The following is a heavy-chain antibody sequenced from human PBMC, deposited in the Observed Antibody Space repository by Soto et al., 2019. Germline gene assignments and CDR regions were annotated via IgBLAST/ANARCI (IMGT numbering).Heavy chain of an antibody. Sequence: PSETLSLTCTVSGVSISSSYWSWIRQSPGTGLEWIGYIYYTGTTNYNPSLKRRVTISLDTAKNQFSLYVNSLTTADTAVYFCARGGNRYSNTASGVGGFDFWGQGTLVTVSS. J-gene: IGHJ4*02. CDR2: IYYTGTT. V-gene: IGHV4-59*01. D-gene: IGHD5-12*01. CDR3: ARGGNRYSNTASGVGGFDF. CDR1: GVSISSSY.